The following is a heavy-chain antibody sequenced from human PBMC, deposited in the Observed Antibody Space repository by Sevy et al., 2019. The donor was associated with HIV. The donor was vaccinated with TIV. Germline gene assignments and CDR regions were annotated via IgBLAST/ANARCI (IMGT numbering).Heavy chain of an antibody. D-gene: IGHD3-22*01. CDR3: AKDKGYSSGYYRDYYYYYGMDV. CDR2: ISYIGGNK. CDR1: GFTVSNYG. J-gene: IGHJ6*02. V-gene: IGHV3-30*18. Sequence: GGSLRLSCTASGFTVSNYGLHWVRQAPGKGLEWVAVISYIGGNKYYAGSVKGRFTISRDNSKNTLYLQMNSLRAEDTAVYYCAKDKGYSSGYYRDYYYYYGMDVWGQGTRVTVSS.